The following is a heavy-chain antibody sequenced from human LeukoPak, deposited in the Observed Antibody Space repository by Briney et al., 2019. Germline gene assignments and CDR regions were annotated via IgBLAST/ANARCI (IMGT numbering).Heavy chain of an antibody. CDR1: GGSISSSDYY. J-gene: IGHJ4*01. D-gene: IGHD1-26*01. Sequence: MPSETLSLTCTVSGGSISSSDYYWGWIRQPPGKGLEWVGSIYYSGSTYYNPSIKSRVTISVDTSKNQFSLKLSSVTAADTALYYCARHNSGSSYRFDYWGQGTLVTVSS. CDR3: ARHNSGSSYRFDY. V-gene: IGHV4-39*01. CDR2: IYYSGST.